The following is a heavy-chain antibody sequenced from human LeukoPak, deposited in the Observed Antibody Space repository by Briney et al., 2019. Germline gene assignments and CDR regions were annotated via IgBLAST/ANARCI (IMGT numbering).Heavy chain of an antibody. Sequence: PSETLSLTCTVSGGSIGTYYWSWIRQSPGNGLEWIGYIYVTGSTRYNPYLQSRVTIPVDTSRNQFFLKMSSVTAADTAVYYCARHIGGGIEDMDVWGKGTKVTVSS. V-gene: IGHV4-59*08. D-gene: IGHD3-16*02. CDR3: ARHIGGGIEDMDV. CDR1: GGSIGTYY. CDR2: IYVTGST. J-gene: IGHJ6*03.